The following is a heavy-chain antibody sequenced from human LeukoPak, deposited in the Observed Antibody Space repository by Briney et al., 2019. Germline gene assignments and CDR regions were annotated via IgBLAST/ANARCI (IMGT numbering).Heavy chain of an antibody. CDR2: LSDDGSNK. CDR1: RFTFSYFA. J-gene: IGHJ4*02. V-gene: IGHV3-30*03. Sequence: QSGGSLRLSCAASRFTFSYFAMHWVRQAPGKGLEWVAVLSDDGSNKFYADSVKGRFTISRDNSKNTLNLQMNSLRAGDTAVYYCARLLYGDYGWGQGTLVTVSS. D-gene: IGHD4-17*01. CDR3: ARLLYGDYG.